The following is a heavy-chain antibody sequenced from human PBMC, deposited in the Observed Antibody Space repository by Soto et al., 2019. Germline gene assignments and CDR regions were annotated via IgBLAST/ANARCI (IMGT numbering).Heavy chain of an antibody. V-gene: IGHV4-30-4*01. Sequence: SETLSLTCTVSGDSISSISNYWSWIRQPPGEGLEWIGFISYSGTTSYSPSLKSRVAISLDTSKNQFSLSLNFVTAADTAVYYCARGRGYSYGLDPWGQGSLVT. CDR2: ISYSGTT. CDR1: GDSISSISNY. D-gene: IGHD5-18*01. J-gene: IGHJ5*02. CDR3: ARGRGYSYGLDP.